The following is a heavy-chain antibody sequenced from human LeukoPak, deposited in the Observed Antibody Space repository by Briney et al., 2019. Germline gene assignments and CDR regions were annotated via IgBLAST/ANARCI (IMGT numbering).Heavy chain of an antibody. J-gene: IGHJ4*02. D-gene: IGHD3-9*01. CDR1: GGSIESYY. CDR2: IAASGAI. Sequence: SETLSLTCSVSGGSIESYYWSWIRQPPGKGLEFIGYIAASGAIKHNPSLKSRVTLSMDTSKNQFSLKLRSVTAADTAVYFCARFPYFEGFDYWGQGTQVIVSS. V-gene: IGHV4-4*08. CDR3: ARFPYFEGFDY.